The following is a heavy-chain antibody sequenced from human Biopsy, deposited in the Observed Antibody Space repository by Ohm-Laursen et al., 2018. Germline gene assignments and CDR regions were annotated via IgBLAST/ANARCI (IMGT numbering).Heavy chain of an antibody. CDR3: ARATNSTGWPYYYFYGMDV. CDR2: INHSGRT. Sequence: LRLSCAASGFIFSDYYWSWIRQTPGKGLEWIGEINHSGRTNYNPSLKSRVTISVDTSKNQFSLRLNSVAAADTAVYYCARATNSTGWPYYYFYGMDVWGQGTTVTVSS. V-gene: IGHV4-34*01. CDR1: GFIFSDYY. D-gene: IGHD2/OR15-2a*01. J-gene: IGHJ6*02.